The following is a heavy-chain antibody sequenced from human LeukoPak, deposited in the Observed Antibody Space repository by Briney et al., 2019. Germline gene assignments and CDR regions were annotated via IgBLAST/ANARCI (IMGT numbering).Heavy chain of an antibody. Sequence: GRSLRLSCAAPGFTFSSYAMHWVRQAPGKGLEWVAVISYDGSNKYYADSVKGRFTISRDNSKNTLYLQMNSLRAEDTAVYYCARDPVAGYFDYWGQGTLVTVSS. J-gene: IGHJ4*02. CDR2: ISYDGSNK. D-gene: IGHD6-19*01. V-gene: IGHV3-30*01. CDR1: GFTFSSYA. CDR3: ARDPVAGYFDY.